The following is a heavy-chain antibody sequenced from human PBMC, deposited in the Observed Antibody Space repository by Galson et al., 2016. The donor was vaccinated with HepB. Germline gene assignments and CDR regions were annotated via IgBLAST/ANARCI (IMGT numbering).Heavy chain of an antibody. Sequence: SLRLSCAASGFTFSSYWMSWVRQAPGKGLEWVSGTSGSSGSTYYADSVKGRFTISRDNSKNTLYLQMNSLRAEDTAVYYCAKEGGYNWGSIDYWGPGTLVSVSP. CDR3: AKEGGYNWGSIDY. V-gene: IGHV3-23*01. CDR2: TSGSSGST. D-gene: IGHD5-24*01. CDR1: GFTFSSYW. J-gene: IGHJ4*02.